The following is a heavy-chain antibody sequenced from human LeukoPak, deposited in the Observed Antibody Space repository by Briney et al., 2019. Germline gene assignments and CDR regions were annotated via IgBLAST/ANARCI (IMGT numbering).Heavy chain of an antibody. Sequence: PSETLSLTCTVSGGSISSYYWSWIRQPPGKGLEWIGYIYYSGSTYYNPSLKSRVTISVDTSKNQFSLKLSSVTAADTAVYYCARGDILTGYPFDYWGQGTLVTVSS. V-gene: IGHV4-59*08. CDR3: ARGDILTGYPFDY. CDR2: IYYSGST. D-gene: IGHD3-9*01. CDR1: GGSISSYY. J-gene: IGHJ4*02.